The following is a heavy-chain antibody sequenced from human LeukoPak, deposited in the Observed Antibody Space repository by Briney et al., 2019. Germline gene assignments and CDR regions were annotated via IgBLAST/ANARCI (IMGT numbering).Heavy chain of an antibody. Sequence: PGGSLRLSCAASGFTFSSYAMSWVRQAPGKGLEWVSAICGSGGSTYYADSVKGRFNISRDNSKNTLYLQMNSLRAEDTAVYYCAKVGAESLRYYYMDVWGKGTTVTVSS. V-gene: IGHV3-23*01. D-gene: IGHD3-16*01. J-gene: IGHJ6*03. CDR3: AKVGAESLRYYYMDV. CDR2: ICGSGGST. CDR1: GFTFSSYA.